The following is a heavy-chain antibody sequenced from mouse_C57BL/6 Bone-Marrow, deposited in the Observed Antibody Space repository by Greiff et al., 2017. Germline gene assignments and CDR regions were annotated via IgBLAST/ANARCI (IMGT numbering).Heavy chain of an antibody. CDR1: GFTFSSYG. D-gene: IGHD1-1*01. CDR2: ISSGGSYT. J-gene: IGHJ3*01. CDR3: ARHDYGAY. Sequence: EVKLVESGGDLVKPGGSLKLSCAASGFTFSSYGMSWVRQTPDKRLEWVATISSGGSYTYYPDSVKGQFTISRDNAKNTLYLQMSSLKSEDTAMYYCARHDYGAYWGQGTLVTVSA. V-gene: IGHV5-6*01.